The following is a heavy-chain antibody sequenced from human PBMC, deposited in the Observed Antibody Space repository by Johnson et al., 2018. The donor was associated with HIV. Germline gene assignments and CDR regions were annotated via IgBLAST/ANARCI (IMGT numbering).Heavy chain of an antibody. CDR1: GFIFSSYD. Sequence: VQLVESGGGLVQPGGSLRLSCAASGFIFSSYDMHWVRQATGKGLEWVSAIGTAGDTYYPGYVQGRFTISRENAKHSLYLQRNSLRAGDTAVYYCARARVITFGGVIVRVGAFDIWGQGTMVTVSS. J-gene: IGHJ3*02. CDR3: ARARVITFGGVIVRVGAFDI. CDR2: IGTAGDT. V-gene: IGHV3-13*01. D-gene: IGHD3-16*02.